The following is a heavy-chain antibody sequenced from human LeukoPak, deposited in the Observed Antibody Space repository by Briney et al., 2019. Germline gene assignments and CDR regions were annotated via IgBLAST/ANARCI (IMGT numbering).Heavy chain of an antibody. CDR2: IPYDGAYE. CDR3: ARDQVGYCGGDCYSTLWYYYYYMDV. V-gene: IGHV3-30*12. Sequence: GGSLRLSCAASGFTFRNYGMHWVRQAPGKGLEWLAFIPYDGAYEYYAESVRGRFTISRANSKSTLYLQMSGLRAEDTAVYYCARDQVGYCGGDCYSTLWYYYYYMDVWGKGTTVTVSS. D-gene: IGHD2-21*02. J-gene: IGHJ6*03. CDR1: GFTFRNYG.